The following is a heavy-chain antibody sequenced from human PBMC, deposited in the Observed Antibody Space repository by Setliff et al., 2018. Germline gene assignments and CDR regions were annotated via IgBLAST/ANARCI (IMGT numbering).Heavy chain of an antibody. Sequence: TFTSYYMHWVRQAPGQGLEWMGIINPSGGSTSYAQKFQGRVTMTRDTSTSTVYMELSSLRAEDTAVYYCARVKEKLVLHAFDIWGQGTLVTVSS. V-gene: IGHV1-46*01. CDR1: TFTSYY. J-gene: IGHJ3*02. CDR3: ARVKEKLVLHAFDI. CDR2: INPSGGST. D-gene: IGHD3-16*01.